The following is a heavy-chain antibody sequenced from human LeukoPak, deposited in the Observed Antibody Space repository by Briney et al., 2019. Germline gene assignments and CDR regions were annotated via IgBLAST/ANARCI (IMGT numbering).Heavy chain of an antibody. CDR2: IIPIFGTA. Sequence: SVKVSCKASGGTFSSYAISWVRQAPGQGLEWMGGIIPIFGTANYAQKFQGRVTITADESTSTAYMELSSLRSEDTAVYYCARAPEFTYSYQFPFDYWGQGTLVTVSS. D-gene: IGHD1-26*01. CDR1: GGTFSSYA. V-gene: IGHV1-69*01. CDR3: ARAPEFTYSYQFPFDY. J-gene: IGHJ4*02.